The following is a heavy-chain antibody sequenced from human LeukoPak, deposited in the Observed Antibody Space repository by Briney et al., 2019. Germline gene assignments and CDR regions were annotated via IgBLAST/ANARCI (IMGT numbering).Heavy chain of an antibody. D-gene: IGHD2-2*03. CDR2: ISGSGGST. Sequence: PGGSLRLSCAASGFTFSSDAMSWVRQAPGKGLEWVSAISGSGGSTYYADSVKGRFTISRDYSKNTLFLQMSSLRPEDTAVYYCALGKHFGYHYFDFWGQGALVTVSS. CDR1: GFTFSSDA. J-gene: IGHJ4*02. CDR3: ALGKHFGYHYFDF. V-gene: IGHV3-23*01.